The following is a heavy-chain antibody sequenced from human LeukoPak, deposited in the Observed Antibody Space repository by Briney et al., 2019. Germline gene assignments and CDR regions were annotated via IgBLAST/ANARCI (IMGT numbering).Heavy chain of an antibody. J-gene: IGHJ4*02. CDR2: INTDGSST. D-gene: IGHD3-10*01. CDR3: ATIPYGSGSSY. V-gene: IGHV3-74*01. CDR1: GFTFSSYW. Sequence: GGSLRLSCAASGFTFSSYWMHWVRQAPGKGLVWVSRINTDGSSTTYADSVKGRFTISRDNAKNTLYLQMNSLRAEDTALYYCATIPYGSGSSYWGQGTLVTVSS.